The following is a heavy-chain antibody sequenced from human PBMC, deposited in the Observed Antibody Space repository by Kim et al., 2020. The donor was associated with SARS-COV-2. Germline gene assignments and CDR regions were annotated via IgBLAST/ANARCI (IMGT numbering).Heavy chain of an antibody. CDR2: ISGSGISK. CDR1: GFKFSNYV. D-gene: IGHD2-21*01. Sequence: GGSLRLSCAASGFKFSNYVVSWVRQAPGKGLEWVSAISGSGISKYYVDSVRVRFTISRDNSKNTVYLQMSGLRAEDTATYFCSKDRDRSMIADYYYYYGMDVRGQGTTVTVSS. J-gene: IGHJ6*02. V-gene: IGHV3-23*01. CDR3: SKDRDRSMIADYYYYYGMDV.